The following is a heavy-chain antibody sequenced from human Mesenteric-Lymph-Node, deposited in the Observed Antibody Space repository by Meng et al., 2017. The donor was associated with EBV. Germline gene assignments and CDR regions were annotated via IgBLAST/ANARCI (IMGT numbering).Heavy chain of an antibody. J-gene: IGHJ4*01. CDR3: ACTPLSPHSWDETDY. V-gene: IGHV3-23*01. Sequence: EVQLLESGGGLAQPGGSVSVSCAASGFPFSSYAMSWVRQAPGKGLEWVSGIRASGTSTYYTDSVKGRFTISRDNSKNRLYLQMNNLKADEAAVYYCACTPLSPHSWDETDYWGPGTLVTVSS. CDR1: GFPFSSYA. CDR2: IRASGTST. D-gene: IGHD1-26*01.